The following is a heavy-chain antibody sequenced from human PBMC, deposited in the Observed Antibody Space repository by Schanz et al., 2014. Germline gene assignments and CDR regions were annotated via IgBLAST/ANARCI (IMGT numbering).Heavy chain of an antibody. V-gene: IGHV1-46*01. J-gene: IGHJ4*02. CDR2: INPSGGST. CDR1: GYTFTSYS. Sequence: QVQLVQSGAEVKKPGASVKVSCKASGYTFTSYSMHWVRQAPGQGLEWMGIINPSGGSTRYGQKFQGRITVTTDTSTSTVYLELSSLRSDDTAVYYCARGFDFWDRWGQGTLVIVSS. CDR3: ARGFDFWDR. D-gene: IGHD3-3*01.